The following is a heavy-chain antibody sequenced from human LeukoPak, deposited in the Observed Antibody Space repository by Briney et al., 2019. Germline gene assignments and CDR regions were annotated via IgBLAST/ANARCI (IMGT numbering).Heavy chain of an antibody. Sequence: GGTLRLSCAASGFTFSSYSMNWVRQAPGKGLEWVSSISSSSSYIYYADSVKGRFTISRDNAKNSLYLEMNSLRAEDTAMYYCARDRRDGYNVLDYWGQGTLVTVSS. V-gene: IGHV3-21*01. CDR3: ARDRRDGYNVLDY. CDR1: GFTFSSYS. D-gene: IGHD5-24*01. CDR2: ISSSSSYI. J-gene: IGHJ4*02.